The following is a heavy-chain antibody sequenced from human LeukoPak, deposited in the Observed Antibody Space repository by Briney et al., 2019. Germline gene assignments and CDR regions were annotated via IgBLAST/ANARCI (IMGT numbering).Heavy chain of an antibody. D-gene: IGHD4-23*01. CDR3: VKGGGNVRRYFEY. J-gene: IGHJ4*02. CDR1: GFTFSSYA. Sequence: GGSLRLSCAASGFTFSSYAMTWVRQAPGKGLEWVSSISVNGGTTYYADSVKGRFTISRDSSKNTLYLQMNSLRAEDTAVYYCVKGGGNVRRYFEYWGQGTLVTVSS. V-gene: IGHV3-23*01. CDR2: ISVNGGTT.